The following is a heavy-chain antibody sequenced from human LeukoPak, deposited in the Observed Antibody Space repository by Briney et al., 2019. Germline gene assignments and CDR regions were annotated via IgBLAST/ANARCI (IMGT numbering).Heavy chain of an antibody. D-gene: IGHD2-8*01. CDR1: GFAFSSYS. V-gene: IGHV3-48*04. J-gene: IGHJ5*02. CDR2: ISSSGSTI. CDR3: AATGYCTNGVCLPRFGWFDP. Sequence: GGSLRLSCAASGFAFSSYSMNWVRQAPGKGLEWVSYISSSGSTIYYADSVKGRFTISRDNAKNSLYLQMNSLRAEDTAVYYCAATGYCTNGVCLPRFGWFDPWGQGTLVTVSS.